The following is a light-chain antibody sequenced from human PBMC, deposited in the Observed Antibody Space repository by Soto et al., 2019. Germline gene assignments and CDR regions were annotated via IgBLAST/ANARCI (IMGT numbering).Light chain of an antibody. Sequence: EIVLTQSPAILSLSPGERATLSCRASQGVSSYLAWYQQKPGQAPRLLIYDASNRATGIPARFSGSGSGADFTLTISTLEPEDFAVYYCQQRSNWPRLTFGGGTKVEI. V-gene: IGKV3-11*01. CDR3: QQRSNWPRLT. CDR1: QGVSSY. CDR2: DAS. J-gene: IGKJ4*01.